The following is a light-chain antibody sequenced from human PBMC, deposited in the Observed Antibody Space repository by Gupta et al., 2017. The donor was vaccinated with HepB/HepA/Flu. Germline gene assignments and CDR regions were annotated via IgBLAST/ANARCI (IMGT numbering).Light chain of an antibody. CDR2: DAS. J-gene: IGKJ5*01. Sequence: DTVLTQSPGTLSLSPGDSATLSSRASQTVITNYLAWYQQRPGQAPSLLIYDASSTSTDIPGRFSGSASATNFTLTINILDPEDFALYYFQQDGASPVTFGQGTRVEIK. CDR3: QQDGASPVT. CDR1: QTVITNY. V-gene: IGKV3-20*01.